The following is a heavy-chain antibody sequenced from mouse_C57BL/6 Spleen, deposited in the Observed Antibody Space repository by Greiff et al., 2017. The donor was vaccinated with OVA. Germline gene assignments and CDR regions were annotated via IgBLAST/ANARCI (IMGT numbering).Heavy chain of an antibody. CDR1: GYTFTSYW. J-gene: IGHJ2*01. CDR2: INPSNGGT. D-gene: IGHD2-5*01. CDR3: ARYAYYSNYDDYFDY. Sequence: VKLMESGTELVKPGASVKLSCKASGYTFTSYWMHWVKQRPGQGLEWIGNINPSNGGTNYNEKFKSKATLTVDKSSSTAYMQLSSLTSEDSAVYYCARYAYYSNYDDYFDYWGQGTTLTVSS. V-gene: IGHV1-53*01.